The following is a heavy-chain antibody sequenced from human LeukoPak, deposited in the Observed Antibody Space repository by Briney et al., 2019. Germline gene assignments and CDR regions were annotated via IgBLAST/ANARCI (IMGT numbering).Heavy chain of an antibody. V-gene: IGHV1-69*04. J-gene: IGHJ4*02. D-gene: IGHD6-19*01. CDR3: ARADSSGLLDY. CDR2: IIPILGIA. Sequence: ASVKVSCKASGGTFSSYAISWVRQAPGQGLEWMGRIIPILGIANYAQKFQGRVTITADKSTSTAYMELSSLRSEETAVYYCARADSSGLLDYWGQGTLVTVSS. CDR1: GGTFSSYA.